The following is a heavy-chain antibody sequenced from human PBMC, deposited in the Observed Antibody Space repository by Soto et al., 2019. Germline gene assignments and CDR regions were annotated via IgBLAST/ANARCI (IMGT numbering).Heavy chain of an antibody. D-gene: IGHD6-13*01. Sequence: GGSLRLSCAASGFTFSRYAMSWVRQAPGKGLEWVSAISGSGGSTYYADSVKGRFTISRDNSKNTLYLQMNSLRAEDKAVYYCAKVIPLSSTGAAGPKRFDYWGQGTLVTVSS. CDR3: AKVIPLSSTGAAGPKRFDY. CDR1: GFTFSRYA. CDR2: ISGSGGST. V-gene: IGHV3-23*01. J-gene: IGHJ4*02.